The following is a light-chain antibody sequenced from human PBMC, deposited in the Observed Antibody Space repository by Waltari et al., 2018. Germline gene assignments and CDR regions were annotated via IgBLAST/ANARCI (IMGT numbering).Light chain of an antibody. Sequence: SYVLTQPPSVSVAPGQTARITCDGNKIGSKNVHWYQQKPGQDPVLVVYDDGDRPSGFPERFSGSNSGNTATLTISRVDAGDEADYYCQVWDSGSDHYVFGTVTKVTVL. CDR2: DDG. CDR1: KIGSKN. J-gene: IGLJ1*01. CDR3: QVWDSGSDHYV. V-gene: IGLV3-21*02.